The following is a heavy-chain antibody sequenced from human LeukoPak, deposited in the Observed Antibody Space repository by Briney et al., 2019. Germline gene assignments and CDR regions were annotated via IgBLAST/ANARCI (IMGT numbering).Heavy chain of an antibody. CDR3: AKWASDNRAFDL. V-gene: IGHV4-59*08. CDR2: GHYSGNT. D-gene: IGHD2-8*01. CDR1: GTSITSYY. J-gene: IGHJ4*02. Sequence: SETLSLTCTVSGTSITSYYWNWIRQAPGRGPEWIGYGHYSGNTKYNPPLKSRVTISVDTSKNQFSLRLSSMTAADTAVYFCAKWASDNRAFDLWGQGTLVTVSS.